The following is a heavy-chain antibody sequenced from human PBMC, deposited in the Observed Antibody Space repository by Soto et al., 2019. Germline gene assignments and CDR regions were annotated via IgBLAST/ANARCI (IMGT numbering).Heavy chain of an antibody. Sequence: PSETLSLTCTVSGGSISSYYWSWSRQPPGKGLEWIGYIYYSGSTNYNPSLKSRVTISVDTSKNQFSLKLSSVTAADTAVYYCARHNTVTSFMDVWGKGTTVTVSS. CDR1: GGSISSYY. J-gene: IGHJ6*03. CDR3: ARHNTVTSFMDV. V-gene: IGHV4-59*08. CDR2: IYYSGST. D-gene: IGHD4-4*01.